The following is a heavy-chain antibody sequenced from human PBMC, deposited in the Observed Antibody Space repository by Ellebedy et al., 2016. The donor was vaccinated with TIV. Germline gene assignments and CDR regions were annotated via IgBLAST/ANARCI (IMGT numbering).Heavy chain of an antibody. D-gene: IGHD6-13*01. V-gene: IGHV3-23*01. CDR3: AKAQDAVLAAALYFDY. CDR2: ITGSGRST. CDR1: GFTFSSYA. J-gene: IGHJ4*02. Sequence: GESLKISXAASGFTFSSYAMSWVRQAPGKGLEWVSTITGSGRSTYYADSVKGRFTISRDNSKSTLYLQMNSLSAEDTAVYYCAKAQDAVLAAALYFDYWGQGTLVTVSS.